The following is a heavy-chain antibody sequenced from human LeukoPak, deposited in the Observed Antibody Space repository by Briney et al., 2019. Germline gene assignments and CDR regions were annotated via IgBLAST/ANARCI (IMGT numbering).Heavy chain of an antibody. J-gene: IGHJ4*02. CDR2: ISSSGRSV. Sequence: GGSLRLSCAASGFTFSSFDMNWVRQAPGKGLEWVSYISSSGRSVYYADSVKGRSTISRDNAKNSLYLQMNSLRAEDTAVYYCARDYGGNPGYWGQGTLATVSS. D-gene: IGHD4-23*01. CDR3: ARDYGGNPGY. CDR1: GFTFSSFD. V-gene: IGHV3-48*03.